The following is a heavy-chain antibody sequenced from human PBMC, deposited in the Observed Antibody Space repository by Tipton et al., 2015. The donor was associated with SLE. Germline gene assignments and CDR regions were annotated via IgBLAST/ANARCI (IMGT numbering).Heavy chain of an antibody. J-gene: IGHJ5*02. Sequence: PGLVKPSETLSLTCTVSGGSISSSSYYWGWIRQPPGKGLEWIGSIYHSGSTYYNPSLKSRVTISVDTSKNQFSLKLTSVTAADTAVYYCARHARVVQGVIIEGNWFDPWGQGTLVTVSS. D-gene: IGHD3-10*01. CDR1: GGSISSSSYY. V-gene: IGHV4-39*01. CDR2: IYHSGST. CDR3: ARHARVVQGVIIEGNWFDP.